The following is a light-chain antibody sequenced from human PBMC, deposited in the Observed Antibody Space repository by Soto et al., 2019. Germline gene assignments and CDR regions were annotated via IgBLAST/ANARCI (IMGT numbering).Light chain of an antibody. Sequence: DIVMTQSPDSLAVSLGERATINCKSSQSVFYSSNSKNYLAWYQQKPGQPPKLLIYWASTRESGVPDRFSGSGSGTDFTLTISSLQAADVAVYYCQQYYGAPYTFGQGTKLEIK. CDR3: QQYYGAPYT. CDR2: WAS. J-gene: IGKJ2*01. V-gene: IGKV4-1*01. CDR1: QSVFYSSNSKNY.